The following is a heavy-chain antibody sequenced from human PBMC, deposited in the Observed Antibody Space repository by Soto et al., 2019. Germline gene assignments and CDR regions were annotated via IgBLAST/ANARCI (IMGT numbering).Heavy chain of an antibody. V-gene: IGHV2-5*02. CDR1: GFSLSTSGVG. CDR2: IYWDDDK. CDR3: AHYFYGVTDY. J-gene: IGHJ4*02. D-gene: IGHD4-17*01. Sequence: QITLKESGPTLVKPTQTLTLTCTFSGFSLSTSGVGVGWIRQPPGKALEWLALIYWDDDKRYRPSLKSRLTITKDTSKTQVVLTMTNMYPVDTATYYCAHYFYGVTDYWGQGTLVTVSS.